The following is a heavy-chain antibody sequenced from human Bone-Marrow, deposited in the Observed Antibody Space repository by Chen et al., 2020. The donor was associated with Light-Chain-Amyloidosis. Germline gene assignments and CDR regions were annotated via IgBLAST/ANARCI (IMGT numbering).Heavy chain of an antibody. CDR1: GFTVSNYG. CDR2: IWYDGNTQ. CDR3: ARSMVTAPCDY. D-gene: IGHD2-21*02. Sequence: QVQVVESGGGVVQPGRSLRLSCAASGFTVSNYGMHWVRQAPGKGLEWVAVIWYDGNTQRYADSVRGRFTISRDKAKNTVYLQMDSLRAEDTAMYYCARSMVTAPCDYWGQGPLVTVSS. J-gene: IGHJ4*02. V-gene: IGHV3-33*01.